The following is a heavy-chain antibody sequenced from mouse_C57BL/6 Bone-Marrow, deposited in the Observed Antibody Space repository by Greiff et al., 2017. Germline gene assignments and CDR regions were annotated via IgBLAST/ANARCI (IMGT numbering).Heavy chain of an antibody. Sequence: EVKVVESGGGLVQSGRSLRLSCATSGFTFSDFYMEWVRQAPGKGLEWIAASSNKANDYTTEYSASVKGRFIVSRDTSQSILYLQMNALRAEDTAIYYCARDALTGDYFDYWGQGTTLTVSS. V-gene: IGHV7-1*01. CDR3: ARDALTGDYFDY. D-gene: IGHD4-1*01. CDR2: SSNKANDYTT. J-gene: IGHJ2*01. CDR1: GFTFSDFY.